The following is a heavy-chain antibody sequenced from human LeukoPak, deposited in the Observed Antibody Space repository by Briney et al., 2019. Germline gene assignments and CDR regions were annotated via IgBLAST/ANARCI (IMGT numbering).Heavy chain of an antibody. Sequence: MPSETLSLTCAVYGGSFSDYYWSWIRQPPGKGLEWIGEINHSGSTNYNASLKSRVTISVDTSKNQFSLRPSSVTAADTAVYYCSFDSSGYYKWGQGTLVTVSS. J-gene: IGHJ4*02. D-gene: IGHD3-22*01. CDR3: SFDSSGYYK. CDR1: GGSFSDYY. CDR2: INHSGST. V-gene: IGHV4-34*01.